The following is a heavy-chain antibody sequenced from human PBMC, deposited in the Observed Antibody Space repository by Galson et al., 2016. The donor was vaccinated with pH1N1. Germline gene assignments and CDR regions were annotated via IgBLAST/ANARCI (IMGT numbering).Heavy chain of an antibody. D-gene: IGHD2/OR15-2a*01. CDR2: LYKTGST. Sequence: LSLTCSVSGVFISSHYWSWIRQPAGKGLEWIGRLYKTGSTKYNPSPMSRVSMSGDTSKNQIALKLTSVTAAGTAVYHCVREDSVIGEGWTHGMEVWGQGTTVTFSS. CDR1: GVFISSHY. J-gene: IGHJ6*02. CDR3: VREDSVIGEGWTHGMEV. V-gene: IGHV4-4*07.